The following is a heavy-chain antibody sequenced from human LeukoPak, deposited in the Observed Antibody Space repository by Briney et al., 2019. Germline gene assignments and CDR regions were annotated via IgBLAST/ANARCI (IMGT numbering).Heavy chain of an antibody. J-gene: IGHJ2*01. V-gene: IGHV3-66*01. CDR3: ARDMGGYGSPGWYFDL. Sequence: WGSLRLSCGASGFTFSTYWMHWVRQAPGKGLEWVSVIYSGGSTYYADSVKGRFTISRNNSKNTLYLQINSLRAEDTAVYYCARDMGGYGSPGWYFDLWGRGTLVTVSS. CDR1: GFTFSTYW. CDR2: IYSGGST. D-gene: IGHD4-17*01.